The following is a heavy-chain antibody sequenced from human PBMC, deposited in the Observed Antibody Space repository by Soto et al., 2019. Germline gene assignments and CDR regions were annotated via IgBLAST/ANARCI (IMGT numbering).Heavy chain of an antibody. Sequence: PSETLSLTCTVSGGSISPYYWSWIRQSPGKGLEWLGYIYYRGSTDYNPSLKSRVTISVDTSKNQFSLNLSSVTAADTAVYYCARDLRFQGHDYADYLGYGLDVWGQGTAVTVSS. CDR2: IYYRGST. V-gene: IGHV4-59*01. J-gene: IGHJ6*02. CDR1: GGSISPYY. D-gene: IGHD4-17*01. CDR3: ARDLRFQGHDYADYLGYGLDV.